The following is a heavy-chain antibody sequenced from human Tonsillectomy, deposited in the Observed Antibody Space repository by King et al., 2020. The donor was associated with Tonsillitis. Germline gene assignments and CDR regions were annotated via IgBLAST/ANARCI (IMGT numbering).Heavy chain of an antibody. Sequence: VQLVESGGGLVKPGASLRLSCAASGFTFTDYYMSWIRQAPGKGLEWVAHIGSITTITYYADSLKGRFTLSRDNPKNSVSLQMNSLRVEDTALYFCARNHRHYGMDGWGQGTTVTVSS. CDR2: IGSITTIT. V-gene: IGHV3-11*01. J-gene: IGHJ6*02. CDR1: GFTFTDYY. CDR3: ARNHRHYGMDG.